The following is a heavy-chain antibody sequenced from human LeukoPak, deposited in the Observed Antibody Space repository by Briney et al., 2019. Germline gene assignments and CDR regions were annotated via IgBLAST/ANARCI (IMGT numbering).Heavy chain of an antibody. Sequence: PSETLSLTCAVYGGSFSGYYWSWIRQPPGKGLEWIGEINHSGSTNYNPSLKSRVTISVDTSKNQFSLKLSSVTAADTAVYYCARVYSSYVGWFDPWGQGTLVTVSS. V-gene: IGHV4-34*01. CDR1: GGSFSGYY. D-gene: IGHD4-11*01. CDR3: ARVYSSYVGWFDP. CDR2: INHSGST. J-gene: IGHJ5*02.